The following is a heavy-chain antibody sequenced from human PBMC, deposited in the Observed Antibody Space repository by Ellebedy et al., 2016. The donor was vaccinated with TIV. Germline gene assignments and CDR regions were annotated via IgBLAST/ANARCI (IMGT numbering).Heavy chain of an antibody. J-gene: IGHJ4*02. CDR1: GFTFSSYA. CDR2: ISGSGGST. CDR3: AKDSLGKWELQYEFDY. D-gene: IGHD1-26*01. Sequence: PGGSLRLSCAASGFTFSSYAMSWVRQAPGKGLEWVSAISGSGGSTYYADSVKGRFTISRDNSKNTLYLQMNSLRAEDTAVYYCAKDSLGKWELQYEFDYWGQGTLVTVSS. V-gene: IGHV3-23*01.